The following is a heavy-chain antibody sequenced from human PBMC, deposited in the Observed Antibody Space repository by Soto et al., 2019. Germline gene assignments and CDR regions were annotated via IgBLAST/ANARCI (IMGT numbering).Heavy chain of an antibody. CDR3: ASIAAAGLYYFDY. V-gene: IGHV4-34*01. J-gene: IGHJ4*02. D-gene: IGHD6-13*01. CDR2: INHRGST. Sequence: ETLSLTCAVSGGSFSRFYWSWIRQPPGMGLEWIGEINHRGSTSYNSSLKGRVTISIDTSKRQFSLKLSSVTAADTAVYYCASIAAAGLYYFDYWGQGTLVTVSS. CDR1: GGSFSRFY.